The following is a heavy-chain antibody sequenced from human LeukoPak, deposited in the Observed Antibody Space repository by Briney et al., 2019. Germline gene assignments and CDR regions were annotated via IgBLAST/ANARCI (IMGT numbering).Heavy chain of an antibody. J-gene: IGHJ5*02. CDR2: THPSGNS. Sequence: SETLSLTCTVSGGSNNSYYWSWIRQPPGKGLEWIGYTHPSGNSDYSPSLESRVTISIDTSRNQFSLKLSSVTAADTAVYYCARKAPKKGWFDPWGQGTLVTVSS. CDR1: GGSNNSYY. V-gene: IGHV4-4*09. CDR3: ARKAPKKGWFDP.